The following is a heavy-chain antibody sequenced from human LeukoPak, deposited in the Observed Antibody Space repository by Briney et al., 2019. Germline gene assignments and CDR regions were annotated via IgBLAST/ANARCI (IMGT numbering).Heavy chain of an antibody. J-gene: IGHJ4*02. Sequence: GGSLRLSCAASRFTFSKYGMHWVRQTPGKGLEWVALISFDGTKKYYADSVEGRFTISRDNSRNTLYLQMNSLKTEDTAVYYCVKGYAYFHDTSTYVPTDYYFDYWGQGTLVTVSS. D-gene: IGHD3-22*01. CDR3: VKGYAYFHDTSTYVPTDYYFDY. CDR2: ISFDGTKK. CDR1: RFTFSKYG. V-gene: IGHV3-30*18.